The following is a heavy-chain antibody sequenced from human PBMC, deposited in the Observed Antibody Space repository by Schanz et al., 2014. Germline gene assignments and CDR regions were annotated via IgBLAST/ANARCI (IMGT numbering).Heavy chain of an antibody. V-gene: IGHV3-23*04. CDR1: GFTFSSYA. Sequence: EVQLVESGGGLVQPGGSLRLSCAASGFTFSSYAMSWVRQAPGEGLEWVSAISGSGGSTYYADSVKGRFTISRDNSKNTLYLQMNSLRAGDAAVYYCARGLIAAAGGAFDYWGQGTLVTVSS. D-gene: IGHD6-13*01. CDR3: ARGLIAAAGGAFDY. J-gene: IGHJ4*02. CDR2: ISGSGGST.